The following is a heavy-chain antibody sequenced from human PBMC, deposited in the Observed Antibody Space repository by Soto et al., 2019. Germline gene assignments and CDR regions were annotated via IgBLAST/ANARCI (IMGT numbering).Heavy chain of an antibody. CDR3: ARARGGYYDSSGYYYFDY. Sequence: QVQLVQSGAEVKKPGASVKVSCKASGYTFTSYDINWVRRATGQGLEWMGWMNPNSGNTGYAEKFQGRVTMTRNTSISTAYMELSSLRSEDTAVYYCARARGGYYDSSGYYYFDYWGQGTLVTVSS. CDR1: GYTFTSYD. D-gene: IGHD3-22*01. V-gene: IGHV1-8*01. CDR2: MNPNSGNT. J-gene: IGHJ4*02.